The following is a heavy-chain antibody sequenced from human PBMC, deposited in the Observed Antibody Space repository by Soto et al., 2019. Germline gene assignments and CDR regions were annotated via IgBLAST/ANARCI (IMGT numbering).Heavy chain of an antibody. D-gene: IGHD6-19*01. CDR2: ISAYNGNT. CDR3: ASLAIWLDSRGWYGDSLDY. J-gene: IGHJ4*02. CDR1: GYTFTSYG. Sequence: ASVKVSCKASGYTFTSYGISWVRQAPGQGLEWMGWISAYNGNTNYAQKLQGRVTMTTDTSTSTAYMELRSLRSDDTAVYYCASLAIWLDSRGWYGDSLDYWGQGTLVTVSS. V-gene: IGHV1-18*01.